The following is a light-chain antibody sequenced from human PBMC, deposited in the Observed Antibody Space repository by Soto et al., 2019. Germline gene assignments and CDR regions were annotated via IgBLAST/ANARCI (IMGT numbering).Light chain of an antibody. CDR1: RSLDSGQ. V-gene: IGKV3-20*01. Sequence: VVLTQSPATLSLSPGESATLSCRASRSLDSGQLAWYQQKVGRAPRLLIHDAFMRATGIPDRFSGSGSGTDFTLTIARLEPEDFAVYYCQQYGDSPRTFGQGTRLEIK. J-gene: IGKJ5*01. CDR2: DAF. CDR3: QQYGDSPRT.